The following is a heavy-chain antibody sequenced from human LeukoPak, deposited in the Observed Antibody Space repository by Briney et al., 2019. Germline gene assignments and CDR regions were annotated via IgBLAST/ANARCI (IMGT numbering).Heavy chain of an antibody. D-gene: IGHD3-10*01. V-gene: IGHV3-7*05. J-gene: IGHJ4*02. Sequence: GGALRLSCAASGFTFSSYWMSWVRQAPGKGLEWVANIKQDGSEKYYVDSVKGRFTISRDNAKNSLYLQMNSLRAEDTAVYYCARDRVTMVRGVNYYFDYWGQGTLVTVSS. CDR1: GFTFSSYW. CDR3: ARDRVTMVRGVNYYFDY. CDR2: IKQDGSEK.